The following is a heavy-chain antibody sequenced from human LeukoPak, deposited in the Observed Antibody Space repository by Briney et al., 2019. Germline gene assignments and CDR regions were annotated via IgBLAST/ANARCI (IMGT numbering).Heavy chain of an antibody. CDR2: IYYSGST. CDR3: ERKDYYMDV. V-gene: IGHV4-59*01. Sequence: SETLSLTCTVSGGSISSYYWSWIRQPPGKGLEWIGYIYYSGSTNYNPSLKSRVTISVDTSKNQFSLKLSSVTAADTAVYYCERKDYYMDVWGKGTTVTVSS. CDR1: GGSISSYY. J-gene: IGHJ6*03.